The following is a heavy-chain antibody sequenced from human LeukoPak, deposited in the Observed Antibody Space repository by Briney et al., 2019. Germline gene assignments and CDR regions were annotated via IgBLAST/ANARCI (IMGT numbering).Heavy chain of an antibody. J-gene: IGHJ3*02. CDR1: GGSFSGYY. CDR2: INHSGST. Sequence: SETLSLTCAVYGGSFSGYYWSWIRQPPGKGLEWIGEINHSGSTNYNPSLKSRVTISVDTSKNQFSLKLGSVTAADTAVYYCARGTTVTSDAFDIWGQGTMVTVSS. CDR3: ARGTTVTSDAFDI. D-gene: IGHD4-17*01. V-gene: IGHV4-34*01.